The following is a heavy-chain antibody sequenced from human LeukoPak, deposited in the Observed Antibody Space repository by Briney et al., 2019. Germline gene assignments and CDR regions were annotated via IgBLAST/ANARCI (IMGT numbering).Heavy chain of an antibody. D-gene: IGHD4-23*01. CDR1: GFTFDDYG. Sequence: PGGSLRLSCAASGFTFDDYGMSWVRQAPGKGLEWVSGINWNGGSTGYADSVKGRFTISRDNAKDSLYLQMNSLRAEDTALYYCARKEGYGGNSYFDYWGQGTLVTVSS. V-gene: IGHV3-20*04. J-gene: IGHJ4*02. CDR2: INWNGGST. CDR3: ARKEGYGGNSYFDY.